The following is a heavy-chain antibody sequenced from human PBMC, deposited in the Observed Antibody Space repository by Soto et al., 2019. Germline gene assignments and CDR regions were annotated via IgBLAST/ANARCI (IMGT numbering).Heavy chain of an antibody. V-gene: IGHV5-51*01. CDR3: ARMDIVVVPAAVNYYYYGMDV. CDR2: IYPGDSDT. J-gene: IGHJ6*02. D-gene: IGHD2-2*03. CDR1: GYSFTSYW. Sequence: RGESLKISCKGSGYSFTSYWIGWVRQMPGKGLEWMGIIYPGDSDTRYSPSFQGQVTISADKSISTAYLQWSSLKASDTAMYYCARMDIVVVPAAVNYYYYGMDVWGQGTTVTVSS.